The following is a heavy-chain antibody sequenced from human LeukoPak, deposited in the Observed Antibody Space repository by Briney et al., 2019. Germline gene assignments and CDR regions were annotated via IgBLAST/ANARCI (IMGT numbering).Heavy chain of an antibody. CDR2: IYYSGST. V-gene: IGHV4-39*01. CDR1: GGSISSSPYY. D-gene: IGHD6-19*01. J-gene: IGHJ4*02. Sequence: SETLSLTCTVSGGSISSSPYYWGWIRPPPGKGLEWCGNIYYSGSTYYNPSLKTRVTISVDTSKNQFSLRLTSVPAAAPAVYYCARHASVDGNWPRPLDYWGQGSLATASS. CDR3: ARHASVDGNWPRPLDY.